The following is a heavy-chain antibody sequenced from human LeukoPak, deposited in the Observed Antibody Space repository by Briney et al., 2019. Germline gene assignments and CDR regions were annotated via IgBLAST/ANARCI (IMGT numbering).Heavy chain of an antibody. Sequence: ASVKVSCKASGYTFTSYYMHWVRQAPGQGLEWMGIINPSGGSTSYAQKFQGRVTMTRDTSTSTVYMELSSLRSEDTAVYYCAREGQRYCSSTSCPGAFDIWGQGTMVTVSS. D-gene: IGHD2-2*01. V-gene: IGHV1-46*01. CDR3: AREGQRYCSSTSCPGAFDI. CDR2: INPSGGST. J-gene: IGHJ3*02. CDR1: GYTFTSYY.